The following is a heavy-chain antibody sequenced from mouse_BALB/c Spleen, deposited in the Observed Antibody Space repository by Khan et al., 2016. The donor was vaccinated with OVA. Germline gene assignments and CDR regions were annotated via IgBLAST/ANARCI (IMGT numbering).Heavy chain of an antibody. J-gene: IGHJ3*01. Sequence: EVQLQESGPGLVKPSQSLSLTCSVTGYSITSGYFWYWIRQFPGNNLEWMGYIRYDGNSNYNPSLKNRISITRDTSKNPFFLKLNSVTPEDTATYYCAGGDSSGPAWFAYWGQGTLVTVSA. D-gene: IGHD3-2*01. CDR1: GYSITSGYF. V-gene: IGHV3-6*02. CDR2: IRYDGNS. CDR3: AGGDSSGPAWFAY.